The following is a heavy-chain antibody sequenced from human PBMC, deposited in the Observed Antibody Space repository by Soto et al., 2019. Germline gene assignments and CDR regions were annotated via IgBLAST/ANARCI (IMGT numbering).Heavy chain of an antibody. CDR2: ISGSGGRT. Sequence: LRLSCAASGFTFSNYAMNWVRQAPGKGLEWVSVISGSGGRTYYADSVKGRFTISRDNSKNTLSLQTNSLRDEDTAVYYCAKTKLTTMNTFSAWGMDVWGQGTTVTVSS. V-gene: IGHV3-23*01. CDR1: GFTFSNYA. D-gene: IGHD3-22*01. J-gene: IGHJ6*02. CDR3: AKTKLTTMNTFSAWGMDV.